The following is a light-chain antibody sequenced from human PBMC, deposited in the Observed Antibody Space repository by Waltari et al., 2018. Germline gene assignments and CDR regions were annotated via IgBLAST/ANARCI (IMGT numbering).Light chain of an antibody. V-gene: IGKV3-11*01. CDR2: DAS. CDR3: QQRSNWPPKYT. J-gene: IGKJ2*01. Sequence: EIVLTQSPVTLSLSPGERATLSCRASQSVRRYLAWYQQKPGQAPGLLIYDASNRATGIPARFSGSGSGTDFTLTISSLEPEDFAVYYCQQRSNWPPKYTFGQGTKLEIK. CDR1: QSVRRY.